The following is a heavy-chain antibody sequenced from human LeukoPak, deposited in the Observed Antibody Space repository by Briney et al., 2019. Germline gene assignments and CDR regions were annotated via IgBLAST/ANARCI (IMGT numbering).Heavy chain of an antibody. CDR3: ARGAVAYAGY. CDR1: GFTVSSNY. Sequence: PGGSLRLSCAASGFTVSSNYMSWLRQAPGKGLEWVSVIYTGGSTYYADPVKGRFTISRDNSKNTLYLQMNSLRAEDTAVYYCARGAVAYAGYWGQGTLVTVSS. CDR2: IYTGGST. D-gene: IGHD6-19*01. V-gene: IGHV3-66*01. J-gene: IGHJ4*02.